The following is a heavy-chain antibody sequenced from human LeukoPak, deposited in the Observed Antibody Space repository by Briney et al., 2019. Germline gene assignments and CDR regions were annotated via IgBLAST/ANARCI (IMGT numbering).Heavy chain of an antibody. D-gene: IGHD2-15*01. CDR3: ARGGRKYCSGGSCYFGY. CDR2: INHSGST. CDR1: GGSITNYY. J-gene: IGHJ4*02. V-gene: IGHV4-34*01. Sequence: SETLSLTCIVSGGSITNYYWSWFRQPPGKGLEWIGEINHSGSTNYNPSLKSRVTISVDTSKNQFSLKLSSVTAADTAVYYCARGGRKYCSGGSCYFGYWGQGTLVTVSS.